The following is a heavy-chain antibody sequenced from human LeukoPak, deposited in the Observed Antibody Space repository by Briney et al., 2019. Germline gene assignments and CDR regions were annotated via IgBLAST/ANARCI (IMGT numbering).Heavy chain of an antibody. V-gene: IGHV3-23*01. CDR1: GLTVSSNC. J-gene: IGHJ5*02. CDR3: AKDNRRGVVT. D-gene: IGHD3-16*01. Sequence: GGSLRLSCTASGLTVSSNCMSWVRQAPGKGLEWVSAISGSGGSTYYADSVKGRLTISRDNSKMTLYLQMNSVRAEDTAVYYCAKDNRRGVVTWGQGTLVTVSS. CDR2: ISGSGGST.